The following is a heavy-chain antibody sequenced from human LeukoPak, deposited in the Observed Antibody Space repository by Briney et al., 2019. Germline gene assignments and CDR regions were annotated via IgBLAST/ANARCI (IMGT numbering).Heavy chain of an antibody. CDR2: INHSGST. V-gene: IGHV4-34*01. D-gene: IGHD3-22*01. Sequence: SETLSLTCAVYGGSFSGYYWSWIRQPPGKGLEWIGEINHSGSTNYNPSLKSRVTISVDTSKNQFSLKLSSVTAADTAVYYCARGLESSGYYPLDAFDIWGQGTMVTVSS. J-gene: IGHJ3*02. CDR1: GGSFSGYY. CDR3: ARGLESSGYYPLDAFDI.